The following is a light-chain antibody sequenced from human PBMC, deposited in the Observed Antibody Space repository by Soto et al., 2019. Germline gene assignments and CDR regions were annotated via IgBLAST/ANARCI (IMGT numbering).Light chain of an antibody. CDR2: DVS. V-gene: IGLV2-14*01. CDR3: SSYTTGGSYV. CDR1: SSDVGGYNS. Sequence: QSVLTQPASVSGSPGLSIAISCTGTSSDVGGYNSVSWYQQQPGKAPKLMIYDVSNRPSGVSNRFSGSKSGNTASLTISGLQAEDEGDYYCSSYTTGGSYVFGTGTKPPS. J-gene: IGLJ1*01.